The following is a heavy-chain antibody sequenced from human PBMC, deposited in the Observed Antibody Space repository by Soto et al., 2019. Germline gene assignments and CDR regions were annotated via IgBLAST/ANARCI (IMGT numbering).Heavy chain of an antibody. J-gene: IGHJ3*01. D-gene: IGHD1-1*01. V-gene: IGHV7-4-1*01. Sequence: QVQLVQSGSELKKSGASVKVSCKASGYTFTTHHINWVRQAPGQGLEWMGWINTKTGNPAYVQGFTGRYVFSLDTSVSTAYLQIYNLNPEDTAGYYCASLVAGAFDDWGQGTMVTVSS. CDR2: INTKTGNP. CDR3: ASLVAGAFDD. CDR1: GYTFTTHH.